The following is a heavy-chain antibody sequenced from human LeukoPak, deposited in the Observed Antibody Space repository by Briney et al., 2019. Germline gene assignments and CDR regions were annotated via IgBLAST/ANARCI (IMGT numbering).Heavy chain of an antibody. CDR1: GFTFSSYA. V-gene: IGHV3-23*01. CDR2: ISGSGGST. J-gene: IGHJ4*02. D-gene: IGHD2-8*02. CDR3: AKDRGVPDY. Sequence: PGRSLRLSCAASGFTFSSYAMSWFRQAPGKGLEWVSGISGSGGSTYYADSVKGRFTISRDNSKNTLYTQMNSLRAEDTAVYYCAKDRGVPDYWGQGTLVTVSS.